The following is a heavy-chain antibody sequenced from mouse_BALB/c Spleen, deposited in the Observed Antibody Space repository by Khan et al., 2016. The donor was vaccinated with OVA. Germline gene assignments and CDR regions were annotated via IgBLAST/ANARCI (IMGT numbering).Heavy chain of an antibody. CDR1: GFNIKDTY. V-gene: IGHV14-3*02. Sequence: VQLQQSGAELVKPGASVKLSCTGSGFNIKDTYIHWVKQRPEQDLEWIGRIDPLNGNTRYDPKFQGKATMTTDTSSNTAYLQVSSLTSDDRAVYYCVSPNWFVYWGQGTLVTVSA. J-gene: IGHJ3*01. CDR2: IDPLNGNT. CDR3: VSPNWFVY.